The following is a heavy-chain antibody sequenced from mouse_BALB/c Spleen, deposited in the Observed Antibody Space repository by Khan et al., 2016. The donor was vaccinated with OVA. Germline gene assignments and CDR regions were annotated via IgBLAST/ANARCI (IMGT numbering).Heavy chain of an antibody. CDR3: SRPPYFSYTVAY. Sequence: QIQLVQSGPELQKPGETVKISCKTSGYTFTNFGMNWVKQAPGKSLEWMGWINTYTGEPSYADDFKGRFAFSLETSASTAYLQINNLTNEDTATYFCSRPPYFSYTVAYWGQGTSVTVSS. CDR2: INTYTGEP. D-gene: IGHD2-10*01. V-gene: IGHV9-3-1*01. CDR1: GYTFTNFG. J-gene: IGHJ4*01.